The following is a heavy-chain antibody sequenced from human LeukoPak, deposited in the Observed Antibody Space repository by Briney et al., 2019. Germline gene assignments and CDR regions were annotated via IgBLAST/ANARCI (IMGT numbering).Heavy chain of an antibody. J-gene: IGHJ4*02. Sequence: PGGSLRLSCAASGFTFSSYEMNWVRQAPGKGLEWVSYISSSGSTIYYADSVKGRFTISRDNAKNSLYLQMNSLRAEDTAVYYCARDRVYRKRRGLDYFDYWGQGTLVTVSS. CDR2: ISSSGSTI. D-gene: IGHD2-21*01. V-gene: IGHV3-48*03. CDR3: ARDRVYRKRRGLDYFDY. CDR1: GFTFSSYE.